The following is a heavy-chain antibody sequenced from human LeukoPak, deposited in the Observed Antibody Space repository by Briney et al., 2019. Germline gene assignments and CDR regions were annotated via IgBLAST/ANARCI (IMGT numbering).Heavy chain of an antibody. CDR2: IYSGGST. V-gene: IGHV3-66*01. J-gene: IGHJ4*02. D-gene: IGHD6-19*01. CDR3: AREIFSSGWYAFDN. Sequence: GGSLRLSCAASGFTVSNNYMSWVRQASGKGLEWVSVIYSGGSTYYADSVKGRFTISRDTSKNTLYLQMNSLRAEDTAVYYCAREIFSSGWYAFDNWGQGTLVTVSS. CDR1: GFTVSNNY.